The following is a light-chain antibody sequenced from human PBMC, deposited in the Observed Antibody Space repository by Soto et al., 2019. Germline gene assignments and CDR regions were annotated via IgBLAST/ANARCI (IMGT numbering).Light chain of an antibody. Sequence: MTQSPATLSASPGERVTITCRASQSISNWLAWYQQKPGKAPKLLIYLASSLESGVPSRFSGSGSGTEFTLTISNLQPDDFATYYCQQSNTYSWTFGQGTKV. J-gene: IGKJ1*01. CDR1: QSISNW. CDR3: QQSNTYSWT. V-gene: IGKV1-5*03. CDR2: LAS.